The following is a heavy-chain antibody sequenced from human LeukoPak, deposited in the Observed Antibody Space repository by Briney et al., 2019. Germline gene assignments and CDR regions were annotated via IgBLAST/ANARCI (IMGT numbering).Heavy chain of an antibody. CDR3: ARQKRWDGYTLDS. Sequence: SETLSLTCTVSGDSISSSSYYWGWIRQPPGKGLEWIGSVSYSGSPYYNPSLKSRVTISVDTSKNQFSLKLSSVAAADTAVYYCARQKRWDGYTLDSWGQGTLVTVSS. CDR2: VSYSGSP. D-gene: IGHD5-24*01. CDR1: GDSISSSSYY. V-gene: IGHV4-39*01. J-gene: IGHJ4*02.